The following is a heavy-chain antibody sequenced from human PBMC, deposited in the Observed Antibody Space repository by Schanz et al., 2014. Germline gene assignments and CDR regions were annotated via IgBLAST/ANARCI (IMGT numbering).Heavy chain of an antibody. Sequence: EAHLVESGGGLVKPGGSLTLSCAASRFTVTNAWMSWVRQAPGKGLEWVSYVSRSTPDIYYADSVKGRFTISRDNAENTLFLQMNSLRAEDTAVYYCARKVVATIGGYYDNWGQGTLVIVSS. CDR1: RFTVTNAW. CDR3: ARKVVATIGGYYDN. CDR2: VSRSTPDI. J-gene: IGHJ4*02. D-gene: IGHD5-12*01. V-gene: IGHV3-48*01.